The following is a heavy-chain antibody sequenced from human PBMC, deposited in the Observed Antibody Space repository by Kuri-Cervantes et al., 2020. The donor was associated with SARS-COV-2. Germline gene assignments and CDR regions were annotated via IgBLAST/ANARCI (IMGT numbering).Heavy chain of an antibody. D-gene: IGHD6-6*01. CDR1: GYTFTGYY. CDR2: INPNSGGT. Sequence: ASVKVSCKASGYTFTGYYMHWVRQAPGQGLEWMRWINPNSGGTNYAQKFQGRVTMTRDTSISTAYMELSRLRSDDTAVYYCARDLGSSSQDDYWGQGTLVTVSS. J-gene: IGHJ4*02. CDR3: ARDLGSSSQDDY. V-gene: IGHV1-2*02.